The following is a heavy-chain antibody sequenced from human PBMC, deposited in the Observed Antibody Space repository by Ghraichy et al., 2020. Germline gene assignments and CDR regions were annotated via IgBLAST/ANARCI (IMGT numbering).Heavy chain of an antibody. J-gene: IGHJ4*02. CDR2: ISSSADST. CDR1: GFTFTSYA. Sequence: LSLTCAVSGFTFTSYAMSWVRQTPGKGLEWVSSISSSADSTYYADSVKGRFTISRDNSKNTLYLQMNSLRVEDTAVYYCAKARSAIAAAATNYWGQGTLVTVSS. D-gene: IGHD6-13*01. V-gene: IGHV3-23*01. CDR3: AKARSAIAAAATNY.